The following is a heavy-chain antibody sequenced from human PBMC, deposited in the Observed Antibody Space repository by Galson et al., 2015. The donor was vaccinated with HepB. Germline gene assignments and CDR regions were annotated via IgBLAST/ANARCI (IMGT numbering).Heavy chain of an antibody. CDR2: IYPGDSDT. CDR3: ATLTADILTGYYPEDAFDI. CDR1: GYSFTSYW. J-gene: IGHJ3*02. V-gene: IGHV5-51*01. Sequence: QSGAEVKKPGESLKISCKGSGYSFTSYWIGWVRQMPGKGLEWMGIIYPGDSDTRYSPSFQGQVTISADKSISTAYLQWSSLKASDTAMYYCATLTADILTGYYPEDAFDIWGQGTMVTVSS. D-gene: IGHD3-9*01.